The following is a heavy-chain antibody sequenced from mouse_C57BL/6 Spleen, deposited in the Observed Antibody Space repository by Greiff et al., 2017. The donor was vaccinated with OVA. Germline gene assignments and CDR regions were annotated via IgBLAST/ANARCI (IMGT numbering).Heavy chain of an antibody. Sequence: QVQLKQSGPELVKPGASVKISCKASGYAFSSSWMNWVKQRPGKGLEWIGRIYPGDGDTNYNGKFKGKATLTADKSSSTAYMQLSSLTSEDSAVYFCAPLLLKYFDVWGTGTTVTVSS. V-gene: IGHV1-82*01. CDR2: IYPGDGDT. CDR3: APLLLKYFDV. CDR1: GYAFSSSW. J-gene: IGHJ1*03. D-gene: IGHD1-1*01.